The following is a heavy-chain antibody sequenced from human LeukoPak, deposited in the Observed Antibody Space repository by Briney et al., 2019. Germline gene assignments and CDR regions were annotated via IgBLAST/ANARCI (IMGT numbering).Heavy chain of an antibody. CDR2: VYPGDSDT. CDR1: GYIFSRYW. Sequence: GESLKISCKASGYIFSRYWIAWVRQVPGKGLEWMGIVYPGDSDTRYSPSFRGQVTISADTSISTTYLQWSSLKASDTAIYYCARLRGGYGNYEDWFDPWGQGTLVTVSS. V-gene: IGHV5-51*01. CDR3: ARLRGGYGNYEDWFDP. D-gene: IGHD1-26*01. J-gene: IGHJ5*02.